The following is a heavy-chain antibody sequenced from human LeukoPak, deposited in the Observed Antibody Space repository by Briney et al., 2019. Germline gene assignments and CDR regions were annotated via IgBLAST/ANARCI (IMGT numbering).Heavy chain of an antibody. CDR2: ISYSGST. V-gene: IGHV4-59*08. CDR3: AGHHPRNTVDF. J-gene: IGHJ4*02. D-gene: IGHD2/OR15-2a*01. CDR1: GGSISSYY. Sequence: SETLSLTCTVSGGSISSYYWSWIRQPPGKGLEWIGYISYSGSTNYNPSLKSRVTISLDTSKNQFSLKLSSVTAADTAVYYCAGHHPRNTVDFWGQGTLVTVST.